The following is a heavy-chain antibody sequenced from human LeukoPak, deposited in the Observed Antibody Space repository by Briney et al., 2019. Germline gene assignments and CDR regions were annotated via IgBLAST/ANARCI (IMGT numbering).Heavy chain of an antibody. CDR2: IKQDGSEQ. CDR3: AKDIDPQWLKYFQH. D-gene: IGHD3-22*01. CDR1: GFTFSRYW. J-gene: IGHJ1*01. V-gene: IGHV3-7*05. Sequence: GGSLRLSCAASGFTFSRYWMSWVRQAPGKGLEWVANIKQDGSEQYYADSVKGRFTISRDNSKNSLYLQMNSLRTEDTALYYCAKDIDPQWLKYFQHWGQGTLVTVSS.